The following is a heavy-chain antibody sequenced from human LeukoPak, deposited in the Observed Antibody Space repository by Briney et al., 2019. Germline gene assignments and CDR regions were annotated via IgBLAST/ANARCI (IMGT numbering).Heavy chain of an antibody. Sequence: GASVKVSCKASGYTFASHYMHWVRQAPGQGLEWMGWIYPNSGVTNSPQKFQGRVTMTRDTSISTAYMELSSLRSDDTAVYYCARLWGKFDAFDIWGQGTMVTVSS. CDR3: ARLWGKFDAFDI. CDR1: GYTFASHY. J-gene: IGHJ3*02. V-gene: IGHV1-2*02. D-gene: IGHD7-27*01. CDR2: IYPNSGVT.